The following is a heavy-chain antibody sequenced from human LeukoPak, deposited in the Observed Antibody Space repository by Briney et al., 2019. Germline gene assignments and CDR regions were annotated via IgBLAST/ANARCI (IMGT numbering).Heavy chain of an antibody. CDR3: ARGGKWCRSTTCYTLYYYYYMDV. D-gene: IGHD2-2*01. CDR2: IYSGGST. J-gene: IGHJ6*03. Sequence: GGSLRLSCAASGFTVSSNYMSWVRQAPGEGLEWVSVIYSGGSTDYADSVKGRFTISRDNSKNTLNLQVSSLRDGDTGVYYCARGGKWCRSTTCYTLYYYYYMDVWGEGTTVTVSS. CDR1: GFTVSSNY. V-gene: IGHV3-53*05.